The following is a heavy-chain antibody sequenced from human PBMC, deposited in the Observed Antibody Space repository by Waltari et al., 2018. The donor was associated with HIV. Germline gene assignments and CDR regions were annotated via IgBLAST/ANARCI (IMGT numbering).Heavy chain of an antibody. CDR3: ARDRTSAPYPTVDP. Sequence: QVQLQESGPGLVKPSGTLFLTCAVSGGSISSSNWWSWVRQPPGKGLEWIGEIYHSGSTNYNPSLKSRVTISIDKSKNEFSLKLSSVTAADTAVYYCARDRTSAPYPTVDPWGQGTLVTVSS. J-gene: IGHJ5*02. CDR1: GGSISSSNW. V-gene: IGHV4-4*02. D-gene: IGHD2-21*01. CDR2: IYHSGST.